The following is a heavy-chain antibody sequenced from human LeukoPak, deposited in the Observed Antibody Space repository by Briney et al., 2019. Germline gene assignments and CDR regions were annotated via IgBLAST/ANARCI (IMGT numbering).Heavy chain of an antibody. CDR3: AKDLGVAAAVDY. J-gene: IGHJ4*02. V-gene: IGHV3-30*18. CDR1: GFTFSSYG. CDR2: ISYDGSNK. D-gene: IGHD6-13*01. Sequence: GRSRRLSCAASGFTFSSYGMHWVRQAPGKGLEWVAVISYDGSNKYYADSVKGRFTISRDNSKNTLYLQMNSLRAEDTAVYYCAKDLGVAAAVDYWGQGTLVTVSS.